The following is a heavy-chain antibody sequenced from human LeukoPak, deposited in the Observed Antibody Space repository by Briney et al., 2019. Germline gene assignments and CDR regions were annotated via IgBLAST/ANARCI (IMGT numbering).Heavy chain of an antibody. V-gene: IGHV3-23*01. J-gene: IGHJ6*03. Sequence: PGGSLRLSCVASGFTFKNYAMNWVRQAPGKGLEWISAISGSGGSTYYADSVKGRFTISRDNSKNTLFLQMNSLRAEDTAVYYCAKRRGLELLYYYYMDVWGKGTTVTVSS. D-gene: IGHD1-7*01. CDR3: AKRRGLELLYYYYMDV. CDR1: GFTFKNYA. CDR2: ISGSGGST.